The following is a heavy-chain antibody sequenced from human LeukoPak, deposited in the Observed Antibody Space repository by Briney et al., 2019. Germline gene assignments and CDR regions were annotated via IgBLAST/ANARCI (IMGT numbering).Heavy chain of an antibody. J-gene: IGHJ6*03. CDR1: GGSISSSSYY. Sequence: PSETLSLTCTVSGGSISSSSYYWGWLRQPPGKGLEWIGSIYYSGSTYYNPSLKSRVTISVDTSKNQFSLKLSSVTAADTAVYYCARVGYCSSTSCYKSHYYMDVWGKGTTVTVSS. D-gene: IGHD2-2*02. CDR2: IYYSGST. CDR3: ARVGYCSSTSCYKSHYYMDV. V-gene: IGHV4-39*07.